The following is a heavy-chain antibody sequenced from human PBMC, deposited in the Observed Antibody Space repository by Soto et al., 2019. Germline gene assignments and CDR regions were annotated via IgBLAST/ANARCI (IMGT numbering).Heavy chain of an antibody. J-gene: IGHJ4*02. CDR3: ASLWLYRYYHSSGYYFDN. D-gene: IGHD3-22*01. Sequence: SETLSLTCTVPGGSISSYYWSWMRQPPGKGLEWIGYIYYSGSTNYNPSLKSRVTISVDTSKNQFSLKLSSVTAADTAVYYCASLWLYRYYHSSGYYFDNWGQGTLVTVSS. V-gene: IGHV4-59*08. CDR1: GGSISSYY. CDR2: IYYSGST.